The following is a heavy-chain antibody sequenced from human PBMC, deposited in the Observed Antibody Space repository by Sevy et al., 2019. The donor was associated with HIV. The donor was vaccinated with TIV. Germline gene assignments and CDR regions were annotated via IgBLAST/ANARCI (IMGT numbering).Heavy chain of an antibody. J-gene: IGHJ6*02. Sequence: SETPSLTCAVYGGSFSGYYWSWIRQPPGKGLEWIGEINHSRSTNYNPSLKSRVTISVDTSKNQFSLKLSSVTAADTAVYYCARGVVVVAWGYYYGMDVWGQGTTVTVSS. CDR1: GGSFSGYY. CDR2: INHSRST. CDR3: ARGVVVVAWGYYYGMDV. D-gene: IGHD2-15*01. V-gene: IGHV4-34*01.